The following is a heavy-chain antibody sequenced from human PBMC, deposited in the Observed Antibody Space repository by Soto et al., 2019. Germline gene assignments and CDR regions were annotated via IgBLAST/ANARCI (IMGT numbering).Heavy chain of an antibody. V-gene: IGHV1-8*01. Sequence: VNVSCKASGYSFTNNDVSWVRQATGQGLEWMGWMNPGSGDTGYAQKFQGRVTMTRDISIATAYMELSSLRSDDTAIYYCARMETFGSLNWFDPWGQGTLVTVSS. J-gene: IGHJ5*02. CDR3: ARMETFGSLNWFDP. CDR1: GYSFTNND. D-gene: IGHD3-16*01. CDR2: MNPGSGDT.